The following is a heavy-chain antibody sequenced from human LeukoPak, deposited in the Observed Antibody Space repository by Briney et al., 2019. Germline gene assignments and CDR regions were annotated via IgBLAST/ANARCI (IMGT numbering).Heavy chain of an antibody. Sequence: GGSLRLSCAASGFTFSSYRMSWVRQAPGKGLEWVANIKQDGSDKKYVDSVKGRFTLSKGNAKNLLSLEMNGLRAEDTAVYYCATYKHQLRTVYFDYWGQGTLVTVSS. J-gene: IGHJ4*02. V-gene: IGHV3-7*02. CDR1: GFTFSSYR. D-gene: IGHD7-27*01. CDR2: IKQDGSDK. CDR3: ATYKHQLRTVYFDY.